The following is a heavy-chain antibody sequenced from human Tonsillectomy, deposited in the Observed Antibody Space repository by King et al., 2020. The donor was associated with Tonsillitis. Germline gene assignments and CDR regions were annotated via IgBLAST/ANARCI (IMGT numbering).Heavy chain of an antibody. CDR2: ISYDGSNK. Sequence: QLVQSGGGVVQPGRSLRLSCAASGFTFSSYAMHWVRHAPGKGLVWVAFISYDGSNKYYSDSGTGRFPTSRDNSKNTLYLQMNSLRAEDTAVYYCAREGITGTTGGIYYYYGMDVWGQGTTVTVSS. V-gene: IGHV3-30-3*01. D-gene: IGHD1-7*01. CDR1: GFTFSSYA. CDR3: AREGITGTTGGIYYYYGMDV. J-gene: IGHJ6*02.